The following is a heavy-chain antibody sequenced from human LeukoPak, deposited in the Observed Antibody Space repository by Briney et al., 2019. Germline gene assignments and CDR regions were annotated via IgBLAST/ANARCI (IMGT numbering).Heavy chain of an antibody. J-gene: IGHJ4*02. V-gene: IGHV3-11*01. Sequence: PGGSLRLSCAASGFTFSDYYMSWIRQAPGKGLEWVSYISSSGSTIYYADSVKGRFTISRDNAKNSLYLQMNSLRAEDTAVYYCARDYHTYYYDSSGYTRADYWGQGTLVTVSS. D-gene: IGHD3-22*01. CDR2: ISSSGSTI. CDR1: GFTFSDYY. CDR3: ARDYHTYYYDSSGYTRADY.